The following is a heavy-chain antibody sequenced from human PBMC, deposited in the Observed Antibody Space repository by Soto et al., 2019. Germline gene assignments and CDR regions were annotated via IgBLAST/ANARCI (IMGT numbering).Heavy chain of an antibody. Sequence: GGSLRLSCASSGFTLSMSAVNWVRQAPGKGLEWVSYISDSGDRTYYADSVKGRFTISRDRSKNTVSLQMDSLRAEDTAVYYCAKDRGIIVKAGDAFDVWGQGTKVTVSS. CDR2: ISDSGDRT. CDR1: GFTLSMSA. D-gene: IGHD3-16*02. CDR3: AKDRGIIVKAGDAFDV. J-gene: IGHJ3*01. V-gene: IGHV3-23*01.